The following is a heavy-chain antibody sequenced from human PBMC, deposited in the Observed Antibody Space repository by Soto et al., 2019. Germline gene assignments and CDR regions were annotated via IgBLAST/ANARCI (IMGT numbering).Heavy chain of an antibody. J-gene: IGHJ5*02. Sequence: QVTLKESGPVLVKPTETLTLRCTVSGLSITDSEMGVSWIRQPPGQPLEWLAHIDLSGEKSYRTFLKSRLPISKDTSTSQIVLTMTNMDPADTATYYCARRHLAVAVSPWFDPWGQGIPVTVSS. D-gene: IGHD6-19*01. CDR1: GLSITDSEMG. CDR3: ARRHLAVAVSPWFDP. V-gene: IGHV2-26*01. CDR2: IDLSGEK.